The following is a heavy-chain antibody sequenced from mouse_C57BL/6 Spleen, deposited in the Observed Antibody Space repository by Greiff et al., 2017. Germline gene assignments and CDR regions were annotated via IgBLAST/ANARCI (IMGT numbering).Heavy chain of an antibody. Sequence: QVQLQQPGAELVKPGASVKVSCKASGYTFTSYWMHWVKQRPGQGLEWIGRIHPSDSDTNYNQKFKGKATLTVDKSSSTAYMQLSSLTSEDSAVYYCAMGGGHSNYGEAMDYWGQGTSVTVSS. V-gene: IGHV1-74*01. J-gene: IGHJ4*01. D-gene: IGHD2-5*01. CDR3: AMGGGHSNYGEAMDY. CDR1: GYTFTSYW. CDR2: IHPSDSDT.